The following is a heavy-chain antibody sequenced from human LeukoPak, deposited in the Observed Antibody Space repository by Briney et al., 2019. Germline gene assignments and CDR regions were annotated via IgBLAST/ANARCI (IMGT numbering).Heavy chain of an antibody. Sequence: ASVKVSCKASGYTFTRYDINWVRQATGQGLEWMGWMNPNSGNTGYAQKFQGRVTMTRNTSISTAYMELSSLRSDDTAVYYCARGPYDILTGFPYYMDVWSKGTTVTVSS. CDR2: MNPNSGNT. CDR1: GYTFTRYD. J-gene: IGHJ6*03. CDR3: ARGPYDILTGFPYYMDV. V-gene: IGHV1-8*01. D-gene: IGHD3-9*01.